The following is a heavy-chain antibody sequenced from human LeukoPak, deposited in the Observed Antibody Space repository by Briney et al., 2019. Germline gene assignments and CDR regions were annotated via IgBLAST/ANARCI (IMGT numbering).Heavy chain of an antibody. J-gene: IGHJ6*03. D-gene: IGHD3-10*01. CDR3: AASYGSGSYYNVFYYYYMDA. V-gene: IGHV3-23*01. CDR2: ISGSGGST. Sequence: PGGSLRLSCAASGFTFRSYTMSWVRQAPGKGLEWVSAISGSGGSTYYADSVKGRFTISRDNSKNTLYLQMNSLRAEDTAVYYCAASYGSGSYYNVFYYYYMDAWGKGTTVTISS. CDR1: GFTFRSYT.